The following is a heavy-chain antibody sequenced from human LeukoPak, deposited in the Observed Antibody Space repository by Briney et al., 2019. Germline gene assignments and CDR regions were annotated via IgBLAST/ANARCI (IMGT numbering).Heavy chain of an antibody. D-gene: IGHD3-3*01. J-gene: IGHJ6*02. Sequence: SETLSLTCTVSGGSISSGGYYWSWIRQHPGKGLEWIGYIYYSGSTYYNPSLKSRVTISVDTSKNQFSLKLSSVTAADTAVYYCASPSDITIFGVVPHYYGMDVWGQGTTVTVSS. CDR1: GGSISSGGYY. CDR3: ASPSDITIFGVVPHYYGMDV. V-gene: IGHV4-31*03. CDR2: IYYSGST.